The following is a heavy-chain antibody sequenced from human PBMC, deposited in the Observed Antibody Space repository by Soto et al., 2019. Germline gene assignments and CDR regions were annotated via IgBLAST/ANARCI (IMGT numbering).Heavy chain of an antibody. CDR3: ARGESLRYFDWLLLAPYYFDY. CDR2: MNPNSGNT. V-gene: IGHV1-8*01. CDR1: GYTFTSYD. D-gene: IGHD3-9*01. Sequence: ASVKVSCKASGYTFTSYDINWVRQATGQGLEWMGWMNPNSGNTGYAQKFQGRVTMTRNTSISTAYMELSSLRSEDTAVYYCARGESLRYFDWLLLAPYYFDYWG. J-gene: IGHJ4*01.